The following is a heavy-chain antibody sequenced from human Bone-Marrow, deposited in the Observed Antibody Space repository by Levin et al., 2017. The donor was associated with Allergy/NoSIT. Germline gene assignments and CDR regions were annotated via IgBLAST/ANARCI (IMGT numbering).Heavy chain of an antibody. CDR1: GFTFSNYN. CDR3: ATGLYGEEESY. D-gene: IGHD3-10*01. J-gene: IGHJ4*02. V-gene: IGHV3-48*01. CDR2: ISKGFRPI. Sequence: PGGSLRLSCAASGFTFSNYNMNWVRQAPGKGLEWISYISKGFRPIWYADSVEGRFTMSRDNAKNSVYLQMNSLRAEDTAVYYCATGLYGEEESYWGQGTLVIVSS.